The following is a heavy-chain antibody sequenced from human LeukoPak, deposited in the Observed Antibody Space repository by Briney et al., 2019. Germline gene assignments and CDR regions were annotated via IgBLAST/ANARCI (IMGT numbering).Heavy chain of an antibody. D-gene: IGHD2-15*01. CDR3: ATYCSGGSCYSY. J-gene: IGHJ4*02. V-gene: IGHV1-2*02. CDR2: INPNSGGT. CDR1: GYTFTGYY. Sequence: ASVKVSCKASGYTFTGYYMHWVRRAPGQELEWMGWINPNSGGTNYAQKFQGRVTMTRDTSISTAYMELSRLRSDDTAVYYCATYCSGGSCYSYWGQGTLVTVSS.